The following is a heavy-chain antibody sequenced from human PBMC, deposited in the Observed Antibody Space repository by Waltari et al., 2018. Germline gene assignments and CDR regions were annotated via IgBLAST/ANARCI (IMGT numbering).Heavy chain of an antibody. Sequence: GFTFSNAWMSWVRQAPGKGLEWVGRIKSKTDGGTTDYAAPVKGRFTISRDDSKNTLYLQMNSLKTEDTAVYYCTTIYCSGGSCYPARYYGMDVWGQGTTVTVSS. J-gene: IGHJ6*02. CDR3: TTIYCSGGSCYPARYYGMDV. CDR1: GFTFSNAW. D-gene: IGHD2-15*01. V-gene: IGHV3-15*01. CDR2: IKSKTDGGTT.